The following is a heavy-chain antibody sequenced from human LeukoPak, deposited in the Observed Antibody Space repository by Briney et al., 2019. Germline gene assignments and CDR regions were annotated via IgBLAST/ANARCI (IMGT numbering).Heavy chain of an antibody. J-gene: IGHJ3*02. CDR3: ARQQYCGGDCYVWAFDI. D-gene: IGHD2-21*02. CDR1: GGSISSSSYY. V-gene: IGHV4-39*01. CDR2: IYYSGST. Sequence: SETLSLTCTVSGGSISSSSYYWGWIRQPPGKGLEWIGSIYYSGSTYYNPSLKSRATISVDTSKNQFSLKLSSVTAADTAVYYCARQQYCGGDCYVWAFDIWGQGTMVTVSS.